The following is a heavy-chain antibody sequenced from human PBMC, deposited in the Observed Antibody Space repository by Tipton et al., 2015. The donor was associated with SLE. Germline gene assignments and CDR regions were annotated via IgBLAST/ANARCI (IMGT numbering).Heavy chain of an antibody. CDR3: ARGSGESFYNS. D-gene: IGHD2-15*01. Sequence: TLSLTCAVYGGSFSGYYWSWIRQSPGKGLEWIGEINHSGGTNYNPSLKSRVTISIDTSKNRFSLKLTSVTTADTAVYYCARGSGESFYNSWGQGTRVIVSS. CDR2: INHSGGT. CDR1: GGSFSGYY. J-gene: IGHJ4*02. V-gene: IGHV4-34*01.